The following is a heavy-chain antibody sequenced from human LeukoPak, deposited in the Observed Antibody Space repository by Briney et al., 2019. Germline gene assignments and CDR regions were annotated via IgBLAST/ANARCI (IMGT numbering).Heavy chain of an antibody. V-gene: IGHV4-31*03. J-gene: IGHJ6*03. CDR2: IYYSGST. Sequence: SQTLSLTCTVSGGSISSGGYYWSWIRQHPGKGLEWIGYIYYSGSTYYNPSLKSRVTISVDTSKNQFSLKLSSVTAADTAVYYCARGTIFGPRYYYMDVWGKGTTVTVSS. D-gene: IGHD3-3*01. CDR1: GGSISSGGYY. CDR3: ARGTIFGPRYYYMDV.